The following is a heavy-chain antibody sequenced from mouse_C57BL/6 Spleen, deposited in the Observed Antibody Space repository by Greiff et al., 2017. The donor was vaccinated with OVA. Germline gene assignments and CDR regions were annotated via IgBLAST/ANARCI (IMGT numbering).Heavy chain of an antibody. J-gene: IGHJ2*01. V-gene: IGHV1-61*01. D-gene: IGHD2-4*01. CDR1: GYTFTSYW. CDR2: IYPSDSET. CDR3: ARGEYDYDFDY. Sequence: QVHVKQPGAELVRPGSSVKLSCKASGYTFTSYWMDWVKQRPGQGLEWIGNIYPSDSETHYNQKFKDKATLTVDKSSSTAYMQLSSLTSEDSAVYYCARGEYDYDFDYWGQGTTLTVSS.